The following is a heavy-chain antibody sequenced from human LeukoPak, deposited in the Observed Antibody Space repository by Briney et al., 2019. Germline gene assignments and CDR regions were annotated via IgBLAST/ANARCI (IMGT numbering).Heavy chain of an antibody. J-gene: IGHJ4*02. CDR2: INSDGINT. Sequence: GGSLRLSCAASGFTFSNYWMHWVRQAPGKGLVWVSRINSDGINTSYADSVKGRFTISRDNAKNSLYLQMDSLRGEDTAVYYCATGGVHYYDSSAGYWGQGTLVTVSS. CDR1: GFTFSNYW. V-gene: IGHV3-74*01. CDR3: ATGGVHYYDSSAGY. D-gene: IGHD3-22*01.